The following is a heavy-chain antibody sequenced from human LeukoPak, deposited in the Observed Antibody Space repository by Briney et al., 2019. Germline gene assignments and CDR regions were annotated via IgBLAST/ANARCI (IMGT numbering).Heavy chain of an antibody. Sequence: SVKVSCKASGGTFSSYAISWVRQAPGQGLEWMGGIIPIFGTANYAQKFQGRVTITTDESTSTAYMELSSLRSEDMAVYYCARDGRRTYSSGWYYYYYMDVWGKGTTVTVSS. D-gene: IGHD6-19*01. CDR1: GGTFSSYA. CDR2: IIPIFGTA. CDR3: ARDGRRTYSSGWYYYYYMDV. J-gene: IGHJ6*03. V-gene: IGHV1-69*05.